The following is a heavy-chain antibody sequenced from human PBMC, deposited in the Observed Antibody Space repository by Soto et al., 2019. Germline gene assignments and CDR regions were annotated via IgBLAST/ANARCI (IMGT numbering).Heavy chain of an antibody. CDR2: ISSSGSFV. CDR1: GFSLTDYY. Sequence: EVQLVESGGGLVEPGGSLGLSCAASGFSLTDYYMNWVRQAPGKGLEWVSSISSSGSFVSYADSVKGRFSISRDNAQKFLFLQMNSLRAEDPAVYYCAGTYGSADYWGQGTLVTVSS. J-gene: IGHJ4*02. D-gene: IGHD3-10*01. V-gene: IGHV3-21*02. CDR3: AGTYGSADY.